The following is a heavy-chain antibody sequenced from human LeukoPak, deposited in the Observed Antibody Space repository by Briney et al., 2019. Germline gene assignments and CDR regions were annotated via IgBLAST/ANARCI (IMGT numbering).Heavy chain of an antibody. D-gene: IGHD1-1*01. CDR3: ARESRGRGTWFDP. V-gene: IGHV4-61*02. CDR2: IYTSGST. CDR1: GGSISSGSYY. J-gene: IGHJ5*02. Sequence: SETLSLTCTVSGGSISSGSYYWCWVRQPAGKGLEWIGRIYTSGSTNYNPSLKSRVTISVDTSKNQFSLKLSSVTAADTAVYYCARESRGRGTWFDPWGQGTLVTVSS.